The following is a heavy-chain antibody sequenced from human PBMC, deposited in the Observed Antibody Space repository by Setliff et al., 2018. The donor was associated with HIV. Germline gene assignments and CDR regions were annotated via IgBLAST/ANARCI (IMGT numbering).Heavy chain of an antibody. CDR2: IYISGST. Sequence: SETLSLTCTVSGGSISSYYWSWIRQPVGRGLEWIGHIYISGSTNYNPSFNSRVTMSVDTSKNQFSLRLTSVTAADTAMYHCARDRSSGWSKDWFDTWGQGILVTVSS. D-gene: IGHD6-19*01. V-gene: IGHV4-4*07. CDR1: GGSISSYY. CDR3: ARDRSSGWSKDWFDT. J-gene: IGHJ5*02.